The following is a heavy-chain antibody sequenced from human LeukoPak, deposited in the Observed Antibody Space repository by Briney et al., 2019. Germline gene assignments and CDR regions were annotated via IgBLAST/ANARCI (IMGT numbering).Heavy chain of an antibody. V-gene: IGHV3-48*04. CDR2: ISSSSSTI. D-gene: IGHD4-17*01. J-gene: IGHJ4*02. CDR3: AKSDYGDYELGLDLSLFDY. Sequence: PGGSLRLSCAASGFTFSSYSMNWVRQAPGKGLEWVSYISSSSSTIYYADSVKGRFTISRDNAKNSLYLQMNSLRAEDTAVYYCAKSDYGDYELGLDLSLFDYWGQGTLVTVSS. CDR1: GFTFSSYS.